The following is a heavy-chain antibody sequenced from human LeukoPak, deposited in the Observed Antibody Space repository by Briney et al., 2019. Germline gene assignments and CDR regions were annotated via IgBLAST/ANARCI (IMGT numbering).Heavy chain of an antibody. Sequence: ASVKVSCKVSGYTLTELSMHWVRQAPGKGLEWMGGFDPEDGETIYAQKFQGRVTMTEDTSTDTAYMELSSLRSEDTAVYYCASTYCSSTSCYFYYYYGMDVWGQGTTVTVSS. D-gene: IGHD2-2*01. J-gene: IGHJ6*02. CDR2: FDPEDGET. CDR3: ASTYCSSTSCYFYYYYGMDV. V-gene: IGHV1-24*01. CDR1: GYTLTELS.